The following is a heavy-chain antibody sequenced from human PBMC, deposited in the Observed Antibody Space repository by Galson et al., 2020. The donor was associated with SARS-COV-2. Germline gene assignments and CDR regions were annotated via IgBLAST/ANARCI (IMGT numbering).Heavy chain of an antibody. J-gene: IGHJ4*02. D-gene: IGHD3-16*01. CDR3: SKDWSGAGEF. V-gene: IGHV3-72*01. CDR1: GFTFSDFY. Sequence: GALRLSCAASGFTFSDFYMDWVRQAPGQGLEWLGRIRAKHPGYSTEYAAPVRGRFTVSRDDSKNLVYLQMNSLKIEDTAIYYCSKDWSGAGEFWVQGTLVTVSS. CDR2: IRAKHPGYST.